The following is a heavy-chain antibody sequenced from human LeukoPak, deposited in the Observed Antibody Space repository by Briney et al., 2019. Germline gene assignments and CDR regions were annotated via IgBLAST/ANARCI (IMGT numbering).Heavy chain of an antibody. J-gene: IGHJ6*02. Sequence: NPSETLSLTCTVSGGSISSGGYYWSWIRQHPGKGLEWIGYIYYSGSTNYNPSLKSRVTISVDTSKNQFSLKLSSVTAADTAVYYCARVLIGYCSGGSCYSSPGVYYYYYGMDVWGQGTTVTVSS. V-gene: IGHV4-61*08. D-gene: IGHD2-15*01. CDR2: IYYSGST. CDR1: GGSISSGGYY. CDR3: ARVLIGYCSGGSCYSSPGVYYYYYGMDV.